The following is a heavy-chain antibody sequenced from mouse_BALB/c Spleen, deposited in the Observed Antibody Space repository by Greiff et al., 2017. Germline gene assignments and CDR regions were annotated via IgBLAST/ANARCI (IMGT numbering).Heavy chain of an antibody. CDR1: GFTFSSYT. V-gene: IGHV5-6-4*01. CDR2: ISSGGSYT. D-gene: IGHD2-3*01. J-gene: IGHJ4*01. CDR3: TRENYDGYGMDY. Sequence: EVQGVESGGGLVKPGGSLKLSCAASGFTFSSYTMSWVRQTPEKRLEWVATISSGGSYTYYPDSVKGRFTISRDNAKNTLYLQMSSLKSEDTAMYYCTRENYDGYGMDYWGQGTSVTVSS.